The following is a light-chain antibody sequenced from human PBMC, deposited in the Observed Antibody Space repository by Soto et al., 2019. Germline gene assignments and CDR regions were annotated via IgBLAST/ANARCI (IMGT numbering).Light chain of an antibody. V-gene: IGKV3-11*01. CDR1: QSLSGN. CDR3: QQRSNWPLT. Sequence: EIVMTQSPATLAGSPGETVTLSCRASQSLSGNLAWYQQKPGQAPRLLIHDASNRATGIPARFSGSGSSTDFTLTISSLEPEDFAVYFCQQRSNWPLTFGGGTKVDI. J-gene: IGKJ4*01. CDR2: DAS.